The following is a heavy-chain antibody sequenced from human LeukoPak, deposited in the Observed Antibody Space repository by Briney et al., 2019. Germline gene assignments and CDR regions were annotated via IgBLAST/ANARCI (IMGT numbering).Heavy chain of an antibody. D-gene: IGHD4-11*01. J-gene: IGHJ4*02. CDR2: INPNSGGT. CDR3: ARGSVGARSNYVGARHYYFDS. V-gene: IGHV1-2*04. CDR1: GYTFTGYY. Sequence: GASVKVSCKASGYTFTGYYIHWVRQAPGQGLEWMGWINPNSGGTNYAQKLQGWVTMSRDTSISTAYMELSRLRSDDTAIYYCARGSVGARSNYVGARHYYFDSWGQGTLVTVSS.